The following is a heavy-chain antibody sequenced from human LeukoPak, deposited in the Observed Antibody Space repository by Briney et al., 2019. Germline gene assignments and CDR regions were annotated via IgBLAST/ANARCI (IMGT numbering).Heavy chain of an antibody. Sequence: GGSLSLSCTASGFSFSGSWMSWVRQLPGKGLEWLADMNPDGSAIVYVDSVKGRFTVSRNNAKNSLYLQMDGLRAEDTAVYYCARDPLNGALDIWGQGTLVTVSS. CDR3: ARDPLNGALDI. CDR1: GFSFSGSW. J-gene: IGHJ3*02. V-gene: IGHV3-7*01. CDR2: MNPDGSAI.